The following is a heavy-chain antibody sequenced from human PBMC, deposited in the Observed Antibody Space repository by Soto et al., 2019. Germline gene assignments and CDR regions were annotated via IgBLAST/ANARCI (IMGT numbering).Heavy chain of an antibody. J-gene: IGHJ5*01. CDR1: GFTFSGYA. V-gene: IGHV3-23*01. D-gene: IGHD4-17*01. CDR3: AQGGFNGDFAS. Sequence: EVQLLESGGGLVQPGGSLRLSCAASGFTFSGYAMTWVRQAPGKGLEWVSTIGYADGTTYYADSVKGRFTISRDNSKNTLYLRMSSLGAEDTAVYYCAQGGFNGDFASWGQGTLVTVSS. CDR2: IGYADGTT.